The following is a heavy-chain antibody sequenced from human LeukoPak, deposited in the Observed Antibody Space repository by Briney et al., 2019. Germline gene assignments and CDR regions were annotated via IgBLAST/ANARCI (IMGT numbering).Heavy chain of an antibody. CDR2: INHSGST. Sequence: SEPLSLTCAVYGGSFSGYYWRWIRQPPGKGLEWIGEINHSGSTNYNPSLKSRVTISVDTSKNQFSLKLSSVTAADTAVYYCARSYHPAYYYYMDVWGKGTTVTVSS. CDR3: ARSYHPAYYYYMDV. J-gene: IGHJ6*03. CDR1: GGSFSGYY. V-gene: IGHV4-34*01. D-gene: IGHD5-18*01.